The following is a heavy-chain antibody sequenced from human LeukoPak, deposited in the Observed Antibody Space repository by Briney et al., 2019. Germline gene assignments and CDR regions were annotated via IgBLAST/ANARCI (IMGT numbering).Heavy chain of an antibody. CDR2: ISYTGNT. CDR3: ASGRLGYNSTFDS. CDR1: GGSISTIY. V-gene: IGHV4-59*01. D-gene: IGHD5-24*01. J-gene: IGHJ4*02. Sequence: SETLSLTCTVSGGSISTIYWRCIRQPPGKGLEWIGSISYTGNTNYNPSLKSRVTISVDASKNQFSLKLTSVTAADTAVYYCASGRLGYNSTFDSWGQGTLVTVSS.